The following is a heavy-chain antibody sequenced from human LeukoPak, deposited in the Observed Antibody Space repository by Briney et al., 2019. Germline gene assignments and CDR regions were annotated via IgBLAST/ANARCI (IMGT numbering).Heavy chain of an antibody. CDR2: ISSSSSYI. CDR1: GFTFSSYS. Sequence: GGSLTLFCAASGFTFSSYSMNWVRQAPGKGLEWVSSISSSSSYIYYADSVKGRFTISRDNAMNSLYLQMNSLRAEDTAVYYCARGGSGWYGVYWGQGTLVTVSS. J-gene: IGHJ4*02. V-gene: IGHV3-21*01. CDR3: ARGGSGWYGVY. D-gene: IGHD6-19*01.